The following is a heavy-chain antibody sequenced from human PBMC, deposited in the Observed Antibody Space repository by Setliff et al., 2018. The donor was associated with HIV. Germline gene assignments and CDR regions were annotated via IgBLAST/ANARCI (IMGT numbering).Heavy chain of an antibody. CDR1: GVSISSGTYY. J-gene: IGHJ6*02. CDR2: IYTSGST. V-gene: IGHV4-61*02. Sequence: PSETLSLTCTVSGVSISSGTYYWRWVRQPAGKGLECIGRIYTSGSTNYNPSLKSRFTISLDTSKNQFSLKLSAVTAADTAVYYCARENGRTKYYYYYGMDVWGQGTTVTVS. CDR3: ARENGRTKYYYYYGMDV.